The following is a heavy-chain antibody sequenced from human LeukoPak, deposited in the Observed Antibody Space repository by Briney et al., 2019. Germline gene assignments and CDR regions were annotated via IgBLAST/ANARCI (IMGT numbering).Heavy chain of an antibody. CDR3: TRDPHALDF. D-gene: IGHD2/OR15-2a*01. J-gene: IGHJ4*02. CDR2: IRRDGSRI. Sequence: GGSLRLSCAASGFSFSSYSMNWVRQAPGRGLEWISYIRRDGSRIYYADSVEGRFTISRDNAKNSLYLQMDSLRVEDTAVYYCTRDPHALDFWGQGTLVTVSS. V-gene: IGHV3-48*01. CDR1: GFSFSSYS.